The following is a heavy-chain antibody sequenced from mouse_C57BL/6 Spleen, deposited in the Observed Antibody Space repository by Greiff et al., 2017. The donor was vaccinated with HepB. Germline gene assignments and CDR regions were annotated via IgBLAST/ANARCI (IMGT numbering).Heavy chain of an antibody. CDR1: GYAFSSSW. CDR2: IYPGDGDT. J-gene: IGHJ4*01. D-gene: IGHD1-1*01. CDR3: ARFGTTVVATDAMDY. V-gene: IGHV1-82*01. Sequence: QVQLLQSGPELVKPGASVKISCKASGYAFSSSWMNWVKQRPGKGLEWIGRIYPGDGDTNYNGKFKGKATLTADKSSSTAYMQLSSLTSEDSAVYFCARFGTTVVATDAMDYWGQGTSVTVSS.